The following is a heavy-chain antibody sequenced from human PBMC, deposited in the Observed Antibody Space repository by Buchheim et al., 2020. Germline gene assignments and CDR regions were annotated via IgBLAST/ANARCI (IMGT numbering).Heavy chain of an antibody. CDR1: GGSISSGNYY. V-gene: IGHV4-39*07. Sequence: QVQLQESGPGLVKPSETLSLSCTVSGGSISSGNYYWGWIRQSPGKGLEWIGCIAFGGNTYYNPSLTSRIRISVDTSQNQFSLRVTSVTAADTAVYYCARNAADNFIVGVIDFWGQGTL. CDR2: IAFGGNT. CDR3: ARNAADNFIVGVIDF. J-gene: IGHJ4*02. D-gene: IGHD1-26*01.